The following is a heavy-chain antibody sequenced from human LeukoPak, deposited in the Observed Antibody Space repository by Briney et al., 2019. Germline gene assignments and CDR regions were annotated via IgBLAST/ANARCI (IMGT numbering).Heavy chain of an antibody. CDR3: ARDIRDYYGSGTGG. CDR1: GFTVSSNY. V-gene: IGHV3-21*01. Sequence: GGSLRLSCAASGFTVSSNYMSWVRQAPGKGLEWVSSISSSSSYIYYADSVKGRFTISRDNAKNSLYLQMNSLRAEDTAVYYCARDIRDYYGSGTGGWGQGTLVTVSS. D-gene: IGHD3-10*01. J-gene: IGHJ4*02. CDR2: ISSSSSYI.